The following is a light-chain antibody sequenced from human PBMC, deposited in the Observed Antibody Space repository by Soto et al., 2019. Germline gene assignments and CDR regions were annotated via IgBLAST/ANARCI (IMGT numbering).Light chain of an antibody. CDR1: SSNIGAGSE. V-gene: IGLV1-40*01. J-gene: IGLJ2*01. CDR2: GNN. Sequence: QSVLTQPPSVSGAPGQRVSISCTGSSSNIGAGSEVHWYQQVPGTAPKLLFYGNNNRPSGVXXXFSASKSGTSASLAITGLQPEDEADYYCQASDSSVSGSKVFGGGTKLTVL. CDR3: QASDSSVSGSKV.